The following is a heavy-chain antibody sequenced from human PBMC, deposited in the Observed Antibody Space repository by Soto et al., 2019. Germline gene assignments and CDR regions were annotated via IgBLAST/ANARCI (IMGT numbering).Heavy chain of an antibody. V-gene: IGHV3-30*18. D-gene: IGHD2-8*01. Sequence: GGSLRLSCAASGFTFSSYGMHWVRQAPGKGLEWVAVISYDGSNKYYADSVKGRFTISRDNSKNTLYLQMNSLRAEDTAVYYCAKTPLYCTNGVCYTVGYYYYGMDVWGQGTTVTV. CDR1: GFTFSSYG. CDR2: ISYDGSNK. J-gene: IGHJ6*02. CDR3: AKTPLYCTNGVCYTVGYYYYGMDV.